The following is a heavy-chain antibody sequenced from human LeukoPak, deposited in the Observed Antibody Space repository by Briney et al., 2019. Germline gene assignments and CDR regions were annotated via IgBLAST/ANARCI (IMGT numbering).Heavy chain of an antibody. CDR1: GFTFSSYG. J-gene: IGHJ4*02. V-gene: IGHV3-30*03. CDR3: ARASRSSWYDY. Sequence: GGSLRLSCAASGFTFSSYGMHWVRQAPGKGLEWVAVISYDGSNKYYADSVKGRFTISRDNSKNTLYLQMNSLRAEDTAVYYCARASRSSWYDYWGQGTLVTVSS. CDR2: ISYDGSNK. D-gene: IGHD6-13*01.